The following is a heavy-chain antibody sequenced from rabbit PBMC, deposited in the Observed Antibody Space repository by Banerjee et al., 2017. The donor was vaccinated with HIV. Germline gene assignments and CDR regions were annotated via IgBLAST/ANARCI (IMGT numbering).Heavy chain of an antibody. J-gene: IGHJ4*01. CDR3: ARDGIYSGGWDGFGL. CDR2: IYAGSSGST. V-gene: IGHV1S40*01. CDR1: GFSFSSSYW. Sequence: QSLEESGGDLVKPGASLTLTCTASGFSFSSSYWICWVRQAPGKGLEWIGCIYAGSSGSTYYASWAKGRFTISKTSSTTVTLQMTSLTAADTATYFCARDGIYSGGWDGFGLWGPGTLVTVS. D-gene: IGHD4-1*01.